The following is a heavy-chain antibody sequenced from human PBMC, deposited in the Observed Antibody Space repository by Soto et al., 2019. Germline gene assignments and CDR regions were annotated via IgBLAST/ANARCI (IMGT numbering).Heavy chain of an antibody. D-gene: IGHD2-2*01. J-gene: IGHJ4*02. Sequence: GASVKVSWKVSGYTLTGLSIHWVRQAPGKGLEWMGGFHREDGETTYAQMFQGRVIMTEDSSTDTGYMELSSLRFEDTAVYYCAHDEGIVSAIMYCDSCCQGTPVTVSS. CDR1: GYTLTGLS. CDR2: FHREDGET. CDR3: AHDEGIVSAIMYCDS. V-gene: IGHV1-24*01.